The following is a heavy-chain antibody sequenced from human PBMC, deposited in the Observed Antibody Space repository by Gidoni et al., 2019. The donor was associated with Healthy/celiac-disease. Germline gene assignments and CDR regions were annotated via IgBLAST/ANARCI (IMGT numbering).Heavy chain of an antibody. CDR3: ARPNTAIATDAFDI. Sequence: QVQLVQSGAEVKKPGASVKVSCTASGYPFTGYYMHWVRQAPGQGLEWLGWINPNSGDTNYAQKFQGRVTMTRDTSISTAYMELNRLRSDDTAVYYCARPNTAIATDAFDIWGQGTMVTVSS. V-gene: IGHV1-2*02. J-gene: IGHJ3*02. CDR2: INPNSGDT. D-gene: IGHD5-18*01. CDR1: GYPFTGYY.